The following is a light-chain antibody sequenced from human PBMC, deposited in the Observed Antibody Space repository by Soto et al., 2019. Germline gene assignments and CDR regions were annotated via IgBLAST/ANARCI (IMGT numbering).Light chain of an antibody. CDR2: GDI. V-gene: IGLV1-40*01. CDR3: QSYDFSLSDNVV. Sequence: QAVVTQPPSVSGAPGQRVTISCTGSSSNIGANYDVHWYQHLPGTAPKLLIYGDINRPSGVPDRFSGSKSGTSASLAITGLQAEDEGDYYCQSYDFSLSDNVVFGGGTKLTVL. J-gene: IGLJ2*01. CDR1: SSNIGANYD.